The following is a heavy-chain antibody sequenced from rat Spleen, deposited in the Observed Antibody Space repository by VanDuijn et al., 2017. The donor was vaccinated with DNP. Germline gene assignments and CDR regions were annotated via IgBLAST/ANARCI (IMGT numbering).Heavy chain of an antibody. V-gene: IGHV5S10*01. CDR1: GFSFSDYN. D-gene: IGHD1-12*01. CDR2: IIHDGSRT. Sequence: EVQLVESGGGLLQPGRSRKLPCAAAGFSFSDYNMAWHRQAPTKGLEWVATIIHDGSRTYYGDSVKGRFTISRDNTKNALYRQMDSLRSEDTATYYCTTLNYYASLSGYFDHWGQGVMVTVSS. CDR3: TTLNYYASLSGYFDH. J-gene: IGHJ2*01.